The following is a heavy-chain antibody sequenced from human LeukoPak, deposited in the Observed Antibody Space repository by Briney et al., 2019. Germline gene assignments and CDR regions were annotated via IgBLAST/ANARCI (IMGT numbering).Heavy chain of an antibody. CDR3: ARGRRVIGIAADGY. CDR1: GYTFTSYD. CDR2: MNPNSGNT. Sequence: ASVKVSCKASGYTFTSYDINWVRQATGQGLEWMGWMNPNSGNTGYAQKFQGRVTMTRNTSISTAYMELSSLRSEDTAVYYCARGRRVIGIAADGYWGQGTLVTVSS. V-gene: IGHV1-8*01. D-gene: IGHD6-13*01. J-gene: IGHJ4*02.